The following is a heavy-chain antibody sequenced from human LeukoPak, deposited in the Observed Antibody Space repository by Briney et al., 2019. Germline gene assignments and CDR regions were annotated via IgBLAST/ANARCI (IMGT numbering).Heavy chain of an antibody. J-gene: IGHJ4*02. CDR2: VYPSGST. CDR1: GGSISSYC. D-gene: IGHD3-10*01. CDR3: ARSFYGSGNFDL. V-gene: IGHV4-4*07. Sequence: PSETLSLTCSVSGGSISSYCWNWIRQPAGKGLEWIGRVYPSGSTKYNPSLKNRVTMSLDTSKILLSLKLSSVTAADTAIYYCARSFYGSGNFDLWGQGTLVTVSS.